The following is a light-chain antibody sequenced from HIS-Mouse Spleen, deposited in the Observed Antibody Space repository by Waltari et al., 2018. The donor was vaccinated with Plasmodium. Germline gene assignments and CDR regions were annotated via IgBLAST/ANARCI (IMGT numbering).Light chain of an antibody. J-gene: IGLJ3*02. CDR2: EDS. V-gene: IGLV3-10*01. Sequence: SYDLTQPPSVSVSPGQTARLTCSGDALPKKYAYWYQQKSRQAPVLVMYEDSKRPSGSPGGCFGSSSGTKAALTISGAQVEDEADYYCYSTDSSGKHRVFGGGTKLTVL. CDR3: YSTDSSGKHRV. CDR1: ALPKKY.